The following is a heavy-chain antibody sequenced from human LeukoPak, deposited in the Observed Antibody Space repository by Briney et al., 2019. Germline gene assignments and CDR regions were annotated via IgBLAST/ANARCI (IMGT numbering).Heavy chain of an antibody. CDR2: ISSSGSTI. CDR1: GFTFSSYE. Sequence: GSLRLSCAASGFTFSSYEMNWVRQAPGKGLEWVSYISSSGSTIYYADSVKGRFTISRDNAKNSLYLQMNSLRAEDTAVYYCARDQGPYYDSSGYNYWGQGTLVTVSS. CDR3: ARDQGPYYDSSGYNY. V-gene: IGHV3-48*03. J-gene: IGHJ4*02. D-gene: IGHD3-22*01.